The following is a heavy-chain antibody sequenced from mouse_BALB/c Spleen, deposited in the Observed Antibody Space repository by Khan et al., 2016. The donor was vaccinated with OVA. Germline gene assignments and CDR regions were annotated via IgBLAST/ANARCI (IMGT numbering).Heavy chain of an antibody. Sequence: MQLEESGPELMEPGASVKISCKASGYAFTTYYIHWAMQSHGKSLEWIGYIDPFSGGTTYNQKFKGKATLTVDKSSSTAYIHLSNLTSEDSAVYYCTRHGYVAWFTYWGQGTLVTVSA. CDR3: TRHGYVAWFTY. CDR2: IDPFSGGT. CDR1: GYAFTTYY. V-gene: IGHV1S135*01. J-gene: IGHJ3*01. D-gene: IGHD2-2*01.